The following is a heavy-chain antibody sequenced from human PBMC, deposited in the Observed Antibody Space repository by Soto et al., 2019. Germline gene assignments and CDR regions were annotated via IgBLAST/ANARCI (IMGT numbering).Heavy chain of an antibody. Sequence: QITLKESGPTLVKPTQTLTLTCTFSGFSLSTSGVGVGWIRQPPGKALEWLALIYWADDKRYSPSLKSRLTITKNTSKNQVVLTMTNMGPVDTATYYYARRPFYDTSPWFDPWGQGTLVTVSS. V-gene: IGHV2-5*02. CDR2: IYWADDK. CDR3: ARRPFYDTSPWFDP. CDR1: GFSLSTSGVG. J-gene: IGHJ5*02. D-gene: IGHD3-22*01.